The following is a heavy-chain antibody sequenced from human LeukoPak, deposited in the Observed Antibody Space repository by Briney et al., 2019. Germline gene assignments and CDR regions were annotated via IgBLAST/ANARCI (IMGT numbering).Heavy chain of an antibody. CDR1: GFTLRRYA. Sequence: GGSLRLSCAASGFTLRRYAMRCVRQAPGKGGEGGSAISGRGGRTYYADSLKGRFTISRDNSKTTLYLQTHSLRAEDTAVYYCANLEGEGIAAAGRYYYYGMDVWGQGPTVTVSS. D-gene: IGHD6-13*01. CDR2: ISGRGGRT. V-gene: IGHV3-23*01. CDR3: ANLEGEGIAAAGRYYYYGMDV. J-gene: IGHJ6*02.